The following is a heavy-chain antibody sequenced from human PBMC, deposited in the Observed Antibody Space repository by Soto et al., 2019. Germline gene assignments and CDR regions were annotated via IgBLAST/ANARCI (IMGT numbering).Heavy chain of an antibody. CDR1: GFTFRNFW. Sequence: GGSLRLSCVASGFTFRNFWMSWIRQAPGKGLEYVANIKDDGSGQDYVDSVKGRFTIFRDNAKNSLFLQMSSLTVEDTAVYYCARGGNWVDHWGQGALVTVSS. CDR2: IKDDGSGQ. J-gene: IGHJ5*02. V-gene: IGHV3-7*03. CDR3: ARGGNWVDH.